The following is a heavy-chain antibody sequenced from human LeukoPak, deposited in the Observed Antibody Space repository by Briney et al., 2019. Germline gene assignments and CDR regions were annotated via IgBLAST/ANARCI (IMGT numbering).Heavy chain of an antibody. Sequence: PGGSLRLSCTASGFIFSGSWMAWIRQAPGKGLEWVAIIKKDGSEKYYVDSMKGRFTISRDNAKNSLFLQMNSLRAEDTAVYYCARHMGATDYWGQGTLVTVSS. J-gene: IGHJ4*02. CDR3: ARHMGATDY. CDR1: GFIFSGSW. D-gene: IGHD1-26*01. V-gene: IGHV3-7*01. CDR2: IKKDGSEK.